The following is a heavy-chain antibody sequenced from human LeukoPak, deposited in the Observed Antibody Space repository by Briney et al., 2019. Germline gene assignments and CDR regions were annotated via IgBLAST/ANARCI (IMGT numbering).Heavy chain of an antibody. CDR2: MNPNSSNT. V-gene: IGHV1-8*02. Sequence: ASVKVSCKASGYTFTSYGISWVRQAPGQGLEWMGCMNPNSSNTAYAQKFQGRVTMTRNTSISTAYMELSSLRSEDTAVYYCARDRGWELRWFELDYWGQGTLVTVSS. CDR3: ARDRGWELRWFELDY. J-gene: IGHJ4*02. CDR1: GYTFTSYG. D-gene: IGHD1-26*01.